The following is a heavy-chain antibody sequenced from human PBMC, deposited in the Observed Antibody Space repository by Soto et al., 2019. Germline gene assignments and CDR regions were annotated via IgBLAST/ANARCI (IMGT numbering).Heavy chain of an antibody. Sequence: VQLLESGGGLVQPGGSLRLSCAASGFTFSSYAMSWVRQAPGKGLEWVSAISGSGGSTYYADSVKGRFTISRDNSKNTLYLQMNSLRAADTAVYYCAKPSVQTYYYYGMDVWGQGTTVTVSS. CDR1: GFTFSSYA. CDR2: ISGSGGST. V-gene: IGHV3-23*01. J-gene: IGHJ6*02. CDR3: AKPSVQTYYYYGMDV.